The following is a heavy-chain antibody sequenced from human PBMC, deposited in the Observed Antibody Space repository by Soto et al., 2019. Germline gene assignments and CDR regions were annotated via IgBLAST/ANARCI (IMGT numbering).Heavy chain of an antibody. CDR2: INHSGST. CDR1: GGSFSGYF. J-gene: IGHJ4*01. D-gene: IGHD6-19*01. CDR3: ARGRVAVAGKAFDY. V-gene: IGHV4-34*01. Sequence: QVQLQQWGAGLLKASETLFLTCAVYGGSFSGYFWSWIRQPPGTGLEWIGEINHSGSTNYNPSLKSRVTISVDTSKSQFSLNLSSVTAADSAVYYCARGRVAVAGKAFDYWGQGTLVTVSS.